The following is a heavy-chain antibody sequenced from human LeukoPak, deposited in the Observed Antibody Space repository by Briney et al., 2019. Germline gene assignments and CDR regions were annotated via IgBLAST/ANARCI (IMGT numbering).Heavy chain of an antibody. D-gene: IGHD6-13*01. J-gene: IGHJ4*02. CDR2: IYHSGST. CDR1: GYSLSSGYY. CDR3: ARRGNSWPYYFDD. Sequence: KASETLSLTCAVSGYSLSSGYYWGWIRQPPGKGLEWIASIYHSGSTYYNPSLKSRVTISVDTSKNQFSLKLTSVTAADTAVYYCARRGNSWPYYFDDWGQGTLVTVSS. V-gene: IGHV4-38-2*01.